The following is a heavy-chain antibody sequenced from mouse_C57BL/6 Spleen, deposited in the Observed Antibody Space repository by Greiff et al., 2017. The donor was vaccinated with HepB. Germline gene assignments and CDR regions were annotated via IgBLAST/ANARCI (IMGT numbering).Heavy chain of an antibody. CDR2: IYPGSGST. Sequence: VQLQQPGAELVKPGASVKMSCKASGYTFTSYWITWVKQRPGQGLEWIGDIYPGSGSTNYNEKFKSKATLTVDTPSSTAYMQLSSLTSEDSAVYYCARGVLTTVVAFLDYAMDYWGQGTSVTVSS. D-gene: IGHD1-1*01. CDR3: ARGVLTTVVAFLDYAMDY. J-gene: IGHJ4*01. V-gene: IGHV1-55*01. CDR1: GYTFTSYW.